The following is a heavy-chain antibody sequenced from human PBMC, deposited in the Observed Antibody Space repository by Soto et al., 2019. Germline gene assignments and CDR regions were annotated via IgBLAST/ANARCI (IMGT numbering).Heavy chain of an antibody. J-gene: IGHJ3*02. D-gene: IGHD3-16*02. CDR1: VGSINSYY. Sequence: LSLTCSVSVGSINSYYWIWIRQPPGKGLEWIGYIYYSGSTNYNPSLKSRVTISVDTSKNQFSLKLSSVTAADTAVYYCARLYGLDAFDIWGQGTMVTVSS. CDR3: ARLYGLDAFDI. CDR2: IYYSGST. V-gene: IGHV4-59*08.